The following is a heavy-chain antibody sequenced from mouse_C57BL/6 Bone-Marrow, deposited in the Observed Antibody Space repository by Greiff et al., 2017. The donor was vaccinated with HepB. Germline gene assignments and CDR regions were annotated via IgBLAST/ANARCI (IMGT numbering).Heavy chain of an antibody. D-gene: IGHD2-12*01. J-gene: IGHJ4*01. CDR1: GYTFTDYN. Sequence: VQLQQSGPELVKPGASVKMSCKASGYTFTDYNMHWVKQSHGKSLEWIGYINPNNGGTSYNQKFKGKATLTVNKSSSTAYMELRSLTSEDSAVYYCARRGLYSFYAMDYWGQGTSVTVSS. V-gene: IGHV1-22*01. CDR3: ARRGLYSFYAMDY. CDR2: INPNNGGT.